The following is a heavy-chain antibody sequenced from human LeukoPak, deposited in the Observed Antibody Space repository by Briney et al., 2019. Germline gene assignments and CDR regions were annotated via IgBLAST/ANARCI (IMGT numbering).Heavy chain of an antibody. D-gene: IGHD5-12*01. Sequence: SETLSLTCSVSGGSVSSYYWTWIRQPPGKGLEWISYIYYTGSTNYNPSLKSRVTISLDTSKNQFSLKLSSVTAADTAVYYCTRAQYGYAFDYWGQGALVTVSS. CDR1: GGSVSSYY. CDR3: TRAQYGYAFDY. CDR2: IYYTGST. J-gene: IGHJ4*02. V-gene: IGHV4-59*02.